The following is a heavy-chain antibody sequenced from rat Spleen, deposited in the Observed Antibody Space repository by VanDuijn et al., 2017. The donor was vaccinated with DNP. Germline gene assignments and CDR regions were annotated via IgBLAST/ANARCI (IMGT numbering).Heavy chain of an antibody. CDR3: ATLLNSGYWYFDF. CDR1: GFTFSNYG. J-gene: IGHJ1*01. V-gene: IGHV5S13*01. D-gene: IGHD4-3*01. CDR2: ISAGGGNT. Sequence: EVQLVESGGGLVQPGSSLKLSCVVSGFTFSNYGMAWVRQAPTKGLEWVASISAGGGNTYYRDSVKGRFTISRDNAKNTQYLQMDSLRSEDTATYYCATLLNSGYWYFDFWGPGTMVTVSS.